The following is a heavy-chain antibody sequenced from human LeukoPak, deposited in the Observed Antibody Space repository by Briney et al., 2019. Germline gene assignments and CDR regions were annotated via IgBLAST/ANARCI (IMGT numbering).Heavy chain of an antibody. D-gene: IGHD5-24*01. J-gene: IGHJ3*02. CDR1: GFTFSSYW. V-gene: IGHV3-7*01. Sequence: GGSLRLSCAASGFTFSSYWMSWVRQAPGKGLEWVANIKQDGSEKYYVDSVKGRFTISRDNAKNSLYLQMNSLRAEDTAVYYCAAEGWLQLGDAFDIWGQGTMVTVSS. CDR2: IKQDGSEK. CDR3: AAEGWLQLGDAFDI.